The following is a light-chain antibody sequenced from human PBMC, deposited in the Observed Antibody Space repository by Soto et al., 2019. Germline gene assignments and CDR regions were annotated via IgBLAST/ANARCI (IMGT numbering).Light chain of an antibody. CDR1: QDIGRR. V-gene: IGKV1-12*01. J-gene: IGKJ1*01. CDR2: AAS. CDR3: LQVYSFPRT. Sequence: DIQMTQSPSSVSAPIGDRVTITCRASQDIGRRLAWFQQKPGKAPKYLIQAASSLQGGVPSTFSGSGSGTDFTLTINTLHPEDFATYYCLQVYSFPRTFGQGTKVEIK.